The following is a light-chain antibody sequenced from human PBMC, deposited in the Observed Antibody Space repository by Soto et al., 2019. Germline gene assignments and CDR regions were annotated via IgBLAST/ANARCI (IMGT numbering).Light chain of an antibody. CDR1: SSDVGGYNF. V-gene: IGLV2-8*01. CDR3: SSYAGSSVPVA. Sequence: QSVLTQPPSASGSPGQSVTISCTGASSDVGGYNFVSWYQQHPGKAPKLMIYDVTKRPSGVPDRFSGSKSGNTASLTVSGLQADDEADYYCSSYAGSSVPVAFGGGTKLT. CDR2: DVT. J-gene: IGLJ2*01.